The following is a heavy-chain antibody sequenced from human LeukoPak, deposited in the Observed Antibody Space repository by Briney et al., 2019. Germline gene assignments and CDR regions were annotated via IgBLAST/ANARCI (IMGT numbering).Heavy chain of an antibody. CDR2: INRKSGDT. CDR1: GFTLIGHY. CDR3: ARSKAGGSGSGRPFDY. Sequence: ASVKVSCTASGFTLIGHYLHWVRQAPGQGLQWMGWINRKSGDTKYAENFQGRVTMTRDTSISTSYMELSSLRSDDTAVYYCARSKAGGSGSGRPFDYWGQGTLVTVSS. D-gene: IGHD3-10*01. V-gene: IGHV1-2*02. J-gene: IGHJ4*02.